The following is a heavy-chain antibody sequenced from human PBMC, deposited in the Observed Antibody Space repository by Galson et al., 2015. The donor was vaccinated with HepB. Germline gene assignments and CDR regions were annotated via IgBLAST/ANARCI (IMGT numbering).Heavy chain of an antibody. D-gene: IGHD2-2*01. V-gene: IGHV1-18*01. CDR1: GYIFTSYG. CDR3: AAIVVDHDLGAEYFRH. CDR2: IAAYNFKT. J-gene: IGHJ1*01. Sequence: SVKVSCKASGYIFTSYGITWVRQAPGQGLEWMGWIAAYNFKTNYAQKLQDRVTMTADTFTNTAYMELRSLRSDDTAVYFCAAIVVDHDLGAEYFRHWGQGTLVTVSS.